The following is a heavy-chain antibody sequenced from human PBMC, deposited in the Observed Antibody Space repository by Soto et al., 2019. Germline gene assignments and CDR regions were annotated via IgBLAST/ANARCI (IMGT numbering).Heavy chain of an antibody. CDR2: IWYDGSKK. Sequence: GGSLRLSCAASGFTLSNYGMPWVRQAPGKGLEWVAVIWYDGSKKFYADSVKGRFSISRDTSKNTLDLQMNSLRAEDTAVYCCARSAYDSSGYYLDYWGQGTLVPVSS. CDR3: ARSAYDSSGYYLDY. CDR1: GFTLSNYG. D-gene: IGHD3-22*01. J-gene: IGHJ4*02. V-gene: IGHV3-33*01.